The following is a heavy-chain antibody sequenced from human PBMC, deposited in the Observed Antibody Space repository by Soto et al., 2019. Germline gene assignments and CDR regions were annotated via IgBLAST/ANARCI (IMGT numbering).Heavy chain of an antibody. CDR2: ISGSGGST. D-gene: IGHD1-26*01. CDR1: GFTFSSYV. CDR3: RPSWSYSPFDY. Sequence: GGSLRLSCAASGFTFSSYVMSWVRQAPGKGLEWVSAISGSGGSTYYADSVKGRFTISRDNSKNTLYLQMNSLRAEDMAVYYCRPSWSYSPFDYWXQGTLVTVSS. J-gene: IGHJ4*02. V-gene: IGHV3-23*01.